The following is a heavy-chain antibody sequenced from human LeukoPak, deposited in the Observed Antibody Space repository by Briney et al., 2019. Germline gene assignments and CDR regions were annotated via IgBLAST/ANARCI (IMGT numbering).Heavy chain of an antibody. Sequence: GGSLRLACAASGFTFSSYAMSWVRQAPGKGLEWVSAISGSAGSTYYADSVKGRFTISRDNAKNSLYLQMNSLRAEDTAVYYCAELGITMIGGVWGKGTTVTISS. J-gene: IGHJ6*04. CDR2: ISGSAGST. V-gene: IGHV3-23*01. CDR3: AELGITMIGGV. D-gene: IGHD3-10*02. CDR1: GFTFSSYA.